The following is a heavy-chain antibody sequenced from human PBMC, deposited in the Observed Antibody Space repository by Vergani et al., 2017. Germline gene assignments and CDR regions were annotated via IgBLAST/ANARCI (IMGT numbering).Heavy chain of an antibody. CDR3: ARHTTYTDS. D-gene: IGHD1-1*01. CDR2: IYPADSDT. V-gene: IGHV5-51*01. J-gene: IGHJ4*02. Sequence: EVELVQSGPERRKPGESLKIPCKLSEYSVGNYWIGWVRQMPGKGLEWMGIIYPADSDTRYRPSFQGQVAISADKSISTAFLQWDSLKASDTALYYCARHTTYTDSWGQGTLVTVSS. CDR1: EYSVGNYW.